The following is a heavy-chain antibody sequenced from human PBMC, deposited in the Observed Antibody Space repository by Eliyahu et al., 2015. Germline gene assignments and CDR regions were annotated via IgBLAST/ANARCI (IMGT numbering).Heavy chain of an antibody. CDR1: GFTFXSXX. CDR3: ARDLGGSYYGTYYYYGMDV. J-gene: IGHJ6*02. Sequence: QVQLVESGGGVVQPGRSLRLSCAASGFTFXSXXXHWGRQAPGKGVGGVAVISXDGSXKYYADSVKGRFTISRDNSKNTVYLQMXSLRXEDTAVYYCARDLGGSYYGTYYYYGMDVWGQGTTVTVSS. D-gene: IGHD1-26*01. CDR2: ISXDGSXK. V-gene: IGHV3-30*03.